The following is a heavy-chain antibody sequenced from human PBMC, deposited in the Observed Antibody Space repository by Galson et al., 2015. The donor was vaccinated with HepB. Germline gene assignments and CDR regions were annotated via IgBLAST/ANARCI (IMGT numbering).Heavy chain of an antibody. CDR1: GFTFSSYA. D-gene: IGHD3-3*01. J-gene: IGHJ4*02. CDR2: ISYDGSNK. Sequence: SLRLSCAASGFTFSSYAMHWVRQAPGKGLEWVAVISYDGSNKYYADSVKGRFTISRDNSKNTLYLQMNSLRAEDTAVYYCARESSGDDFYDYWGQGTLVTVSS. V-gene: IGHV3-30-3*01. CDR3: ARESSGDDFYDY.